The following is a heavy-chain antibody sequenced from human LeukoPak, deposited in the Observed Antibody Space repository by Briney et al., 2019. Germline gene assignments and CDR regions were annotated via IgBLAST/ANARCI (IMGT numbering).Heavy chain of an antibody. Sequence: ASVKVSCKASGYTFTSYYMHWVRQAPGQGLEWMGIINPSGGSTSYAQKFQGRVTMTRDMSTSTVYMELSSLRSEDTAVYYRAREQLPVPFGELLSAYYYGMDVWGQGTTVTVSS. CDR2: INPSGGST. D-gene: IGHD3-10*01. CDR1: GYTFTSYY. CDR3: AREQLPVPFGELLSAYYYGMDV. J-gene: IGHJ6*02. V-gene: IGHV1-46*01.